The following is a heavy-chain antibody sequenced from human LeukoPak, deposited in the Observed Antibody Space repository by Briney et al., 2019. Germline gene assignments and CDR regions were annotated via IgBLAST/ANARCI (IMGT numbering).Heavy chain of an antibody. CDR1: GFTFSSYR. Sequence: GGSLRLSCAASGFTFSSYRMNWVRQAPGKGLEWVSYISGYSSTLYYADSVKGRFTISRDNAKNSLYLQMNSLRAEDTAVYYCARDSPYGGYFDLWGRGTLVTVSS. CDR2: ISGYSSTL. V-gene: IGHV3-48*01. J-gene: IGHJ2*01. CDR3: ARDSPYGGYFDL. D-gene: IGHD4-17*01.